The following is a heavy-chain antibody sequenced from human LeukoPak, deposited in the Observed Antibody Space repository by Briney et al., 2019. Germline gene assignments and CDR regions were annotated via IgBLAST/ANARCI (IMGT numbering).Heavy chain of an antibody. CDR2: IKQEGSEK. J-gene: IGHJ6*03. Sequence: GGSLRLSCAASGFIFSNYWMTWVRQAPGKGLEWVANIKQEGSEKYYVDSVKGRFTISRDNAKNSLYLQMNSLRAEDTAVYYCARLAPYYMDVWGKGTTVTVSS. V-gene: IGHV3-7*01. CDR1: GFIFSNYW. CDR3: ARLAPYYMDV.